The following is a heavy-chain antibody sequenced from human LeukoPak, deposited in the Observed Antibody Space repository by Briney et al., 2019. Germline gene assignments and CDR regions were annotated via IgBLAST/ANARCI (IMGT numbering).Heavy chain of an antibody. CDR3: ARDMYYYDSSGYAAYYMDV. CDR1: GYTFTSYD. D-gene: IGHD3-22*01. J-gene: IGHJ6*03. Sequence: GASVKVSCKASGYTFTSYDINWVGQATGQRLEWMGWMNPNSGNTGYAQKFQGRVTMTRNTSISTAYMELSSLRSEDTAVYYCARDMYYYDSSGYAAYYMDVWGKGTTLTVSS. CDR2: MNPNSGNT. V-gene: IGHV1-8*01.